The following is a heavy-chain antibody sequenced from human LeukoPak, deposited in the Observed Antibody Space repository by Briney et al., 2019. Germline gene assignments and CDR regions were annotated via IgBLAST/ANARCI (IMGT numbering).Heavy chain of an antibody. CDR2: IKQDGSEK. Sequence: SGGSLRLSCAASGFTFSTYWMSWVRQAPGKGLEWVANIKQDGSEKYYLDSVKGRFTISRDNAKNSLYLQMNSLRAEDTAVYFCTGAAAAGIDDWGQGTLVTVSS. CDR3: TGAAAAGIDD. V-gene: IGHV3-7*01. CDR1: GFTFSTYW. D-gene: IGHD6-13*01. J-gene: IGHJ4*02.